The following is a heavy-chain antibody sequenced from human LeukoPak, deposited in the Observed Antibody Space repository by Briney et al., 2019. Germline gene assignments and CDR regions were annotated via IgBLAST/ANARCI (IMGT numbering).Heavy chain of an antibody. CDR1: GFTFSTYW. CDR3: ARDFPYDSSGYPFDY. Sequence: GGSLTLSCAVSGFTFSTYWMSWVRQAPGKGLEWVAVIWYDGSNKYYADSVKGRFTISRDNTKNTLYLQMNSLRAEDTAVYYCARDFPYDSSGYPFDYWGQGTLVTVSS. J-gene: IGHJ4*02. CDR2: IWYDGSNK. V-gene: IGHV3-33*07. D-gene: IGHD3-22*01.